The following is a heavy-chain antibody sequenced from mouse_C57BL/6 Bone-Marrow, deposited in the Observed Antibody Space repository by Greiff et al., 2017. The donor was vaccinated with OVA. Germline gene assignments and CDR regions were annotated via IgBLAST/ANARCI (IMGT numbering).Heavy chain of an antibody. CDR2: IRLKSDNYAT. V-gene: IGHV6-3*01. J-gene: IGHJ3*01. D-gene: IGHD6-1*01. CDR3: TDGVQASFAY. CDR1: GFTFSNSW. Sequence: EVQLQESGGGLVQPGGSMKLSCVASGFTFSNSWMNWVRQSPVKGLEWVAQIRLKSDNYATHYADSVKGRFTISRDDSKSSVYLQMNNLRAEDTGIYYCTDGVQASFAYWGQGTLVTVSA.